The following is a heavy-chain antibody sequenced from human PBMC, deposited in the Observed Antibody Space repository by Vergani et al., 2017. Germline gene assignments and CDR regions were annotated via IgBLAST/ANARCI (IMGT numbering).Heavy chain of an antibody. D-gene: IGHD3-10*01. CDR2: MNPNSGNT. V-gene: IGHV1-8*01. Sequence: QVQLVQSGAEVKKPGASVKVSCKASGYTFTSYDINWVRQATGQGLEWMGWMNPNSGNTGYAQKFQGRVTMTRNTSISTAYMELISLRSEEPAVYYCARRHPYYYGSGSYNDYWGQGTLVTVSS. CDR3: ARRHPYYYGSGSYNDY. CDR1: GYTFTSYD. J-gene: IGHJ4*02.